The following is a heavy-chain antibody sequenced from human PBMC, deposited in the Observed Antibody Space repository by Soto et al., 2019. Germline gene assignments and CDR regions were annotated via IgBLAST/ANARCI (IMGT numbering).Heavy chain of an antibody. CDR1: GFTFSSYA. CDR2: ISGSGGST. CDR3: VKRDGRNQGSGTGVHDYGDYEGGIRSYYFDY. J-gene: IGHJ4*02. V-gene: IGHV3-23*01. D-gene: IGHD4-17*01. Sequence: GGSLRLSCAASGFTFSSYAMSWVRQAPGKGLEWVSAISGSGGSTYYADSVKGRFTISRDNSKNTLYLQMRSLRAEERAVYYCVKRDGRNQGSGTGVHDYGDYEGGIRSYYFDYWGQGTLVTVSS.